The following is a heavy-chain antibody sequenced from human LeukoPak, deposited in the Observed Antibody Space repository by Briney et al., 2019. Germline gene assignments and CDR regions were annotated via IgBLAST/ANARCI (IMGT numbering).Heavy chain of an antibody. Sequence: SVKVSCKASGGTFSSYAISWVRQAPGQGLEWMGGIIPILGTANYAQKFQGRVTITADESTSTAYMELSSLRSEDTAVYYCARVCSGGSCYLRDAFDIWGQGTMVIVSS. J-gene: IGHJ3*02. CDR1: GGTFSSYA. CDR2: IIPILGTA. V-gene: IGHV1-69*13. CDR3: ARVCSGGSCYLRDAFDI. D-gene: IGHD2-15*01.